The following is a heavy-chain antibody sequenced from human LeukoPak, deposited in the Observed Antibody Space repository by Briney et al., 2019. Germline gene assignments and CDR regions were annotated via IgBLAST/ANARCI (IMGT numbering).Heavy chain of an antibody. CDR2: IIPILGIA. D-gene: IGHD5-18*01. J-gene: IGHJ4*02. Sequence: SVKVSCKASGGTFSSYAISWVRQAPGQGLEWMGRIIPILGIANYVQKFQGRVTITADKSTSTAYMELSSLRSEDTAVYYCARDRIGYSYGLGSYYFDYWGQGTLVTVSS. CDR1: GGTFSSYA. CDR3: ARDRIGYSYGLGSYYFDY. V-gene: IGHV1-69*04.